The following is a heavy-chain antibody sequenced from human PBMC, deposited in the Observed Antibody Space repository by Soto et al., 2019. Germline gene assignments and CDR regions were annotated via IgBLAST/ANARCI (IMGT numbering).Heavy chain of an antibody. CDR3: ARHFSSSWYYFDH. Sequence: GEALKISCKASGYSFTNNWIGWGRQKPGKGLEWMGIIYPGDSETKYNPSFEGQVTISADKFISTAYLQWNSLKASDTAMYYCARHFSSSWYYFDHWGQGXLVTVYS. J-gene: IGHJ4*02. V-gene: IGHV5-51*01. D-gene: IGHD6-13*01. CDR2: IYPGDSET. CDR1: GYSFTNNW.